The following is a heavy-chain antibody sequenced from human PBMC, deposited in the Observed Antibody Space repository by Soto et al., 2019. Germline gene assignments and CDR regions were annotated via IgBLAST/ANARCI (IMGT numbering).Heavy chain of an antibody. CDR2: IRQDGRER. Sequence: EVQMVQSGGGLVQPGGSPTLSCTASGFTFSNYYMMWVRQAPGKGLEWVANIRQDGRERHYVDSVKGRFTTSRDNAKNTLYLQMDSLRVEDTAVYYCANRHLNWGQGTLVTVSS. V-gene: IGHV3-7*01. J-gene: IGHJ4*02. CDR3: ANRHLN. CDR1: GFTFSNYY.